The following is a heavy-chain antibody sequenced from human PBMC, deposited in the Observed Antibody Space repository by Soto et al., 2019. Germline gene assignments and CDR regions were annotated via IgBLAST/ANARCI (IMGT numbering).Heavy chain of an antibody. CDR3: ASPTTVTNGGAFHI. Sequence: PGESLKISCKGSGYMFTNYWIGWVRQMPGKGLEWMGIIHGGDSNTRYSPSFDGQVTISTDKSINTAYLQWSSLKASDTAMYYCASPTTVTNGGAFHIWGQGTMVTVSS. CDR2: IHGGDSNT. J-gene: IGHJ3*02. V-gene: IGHV5-51*01. D-gene: IGHD4-17*01. CDR1: GYMFTNYW.